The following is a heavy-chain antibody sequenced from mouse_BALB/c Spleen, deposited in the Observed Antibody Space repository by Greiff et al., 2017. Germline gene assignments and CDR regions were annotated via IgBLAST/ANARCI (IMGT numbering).Heavy chain of an antibody. CDR2: ISSGSSTI. Sequence: EVQGVESGGGLVQPGGSRKLSCAASGFTFSSFGMHWVRQAPEKGLEWVAYISSGSSTIYYADTVKGRFTISRDNPKNTLFLQMTSLRSEDTAMYYCARQDITTATFDYWGQGTTLTVSS. J-gene: IGHJ2*01. V-gene: IGHV5-17*02. CDR3: ARQDITTATFDY. CDR1: GFTFSSFG. D-gene: IGHD1-2*01.